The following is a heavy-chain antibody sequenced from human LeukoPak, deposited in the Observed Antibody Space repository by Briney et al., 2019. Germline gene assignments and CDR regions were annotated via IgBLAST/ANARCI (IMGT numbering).Heavy chain of an antibody. Sequence: SETLSLTCTVSGASISSYYWSWIRQPPGKGLEWIGDIYYSGSVKYNPSLKSRVTMSVDTSKNQFSLKLSSVTAADTAIYYCARENPSGYYNRPIDYWGQGTLVTVSS. CDR2: IYYSGSV. V-gene: IGHV4-59*01. CDR1: GASISSYY. CDR3: ARENPSGYYNRPIDY. D-gene: IGHD3-22*01. J-gene: IGHJ4*02.